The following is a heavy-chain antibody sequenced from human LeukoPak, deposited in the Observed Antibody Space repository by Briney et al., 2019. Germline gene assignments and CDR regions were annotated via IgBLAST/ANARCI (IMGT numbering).Heavy chain of an antibody. Sequence: SETLSLTCTVSGGSLTSYSWGWIRQPPGKGLDWIGYIYYSGSTNYNPSLKSRVTLSLDTSKNQFSLSLSSVTAADTAVYYCARLNPPDSDISTVGTNWFDPWGQGTLVTVSS. V-gene: IGHV4-59*08. J-gene: IGHJ5*02. CDR2: IYYSGST. D-gene: IGHD3-9*01. CDR1: GGSLTSYS. CDR3: ARLNPPDSDISTVGTNWFDP.